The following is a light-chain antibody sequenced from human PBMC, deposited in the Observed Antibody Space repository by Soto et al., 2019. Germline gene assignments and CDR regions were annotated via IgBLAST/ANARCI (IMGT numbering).Light chain of an antibody. CDR3: SSYTTTGTRV. Sequence: LTQPASVSGSPGQSITISCTGTSSDIGAYNYVSWYQHHPGEAPKLMIYEVTYRPSGVSDRFSGSKSANTASLTISGLQAEDEADYYCSSYTTTGTRVFGTGTKVTVL. CDR1: SSDIGAYNY. CDR2: EVT. J-gene: IGLJ1*01. V-gene: IGLV2-14*01.